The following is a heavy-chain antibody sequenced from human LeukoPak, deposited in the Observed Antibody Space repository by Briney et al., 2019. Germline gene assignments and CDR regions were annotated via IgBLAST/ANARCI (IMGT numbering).Heavy chain of an antibody. CDR3: ARGRRGWGFDY. J-gene: IGHJ4*02. Sequence: SETLSLTCAVYGGSFRGYYWSWIRQPPGKGLEWIGEINHSGSTNYNPSLKSRVTISVDTSKNQFSLKLSSVTAADTAVYYCARGRRGWGFDYWGQGTLVTVSS. CDR2: INHSGST. V-gene: IGHV4-34*01. CDR1: GGSFRGYY. D-gene: IGHD7-27*01.